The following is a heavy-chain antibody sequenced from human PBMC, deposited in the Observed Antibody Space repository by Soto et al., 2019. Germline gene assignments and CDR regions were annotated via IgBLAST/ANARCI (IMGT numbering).Heavy chain of an antibody. CDR2: IWYDGSNK. V-gene: IGHV3-33*01. J-gene: IGHJ4*02. CDR1: GFTFSSYG. CDR3: ARDDQSGYFDY. D-gene: IGHD3-22*01. Sequence: GGSLRLSCAASGFTFSSYGMHWVRQAPGKGLEWVAVIWYDGSNKYYADSVKGRFTISRDNSKNTLYLQMNSLRAEDTAVYYCARDDQSGYFDYWGQGTLVTVSS.